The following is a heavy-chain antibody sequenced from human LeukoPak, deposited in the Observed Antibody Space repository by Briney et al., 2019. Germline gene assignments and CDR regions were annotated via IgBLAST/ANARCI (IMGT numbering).Heavy chain of an antibody. J-gene: IGHJ3*02. CDR3: ATDVVVTAHQDAFDI. D-gene: IGHD2-21*02. CDR2: ISSSGSTI. Sequence: GGSLRLSCAASGFTFSSYEMNWVRQAPGKGLEWVSYISSSGSTIYYADSVKGRFTISRDNAKNSLYLQTNSLRAEDTAVYYCATDVVVTAHQDAFDIWGQGTMVTVSS. CDR1: GFTFSSYE. V-gene: IGHV3-48*03.